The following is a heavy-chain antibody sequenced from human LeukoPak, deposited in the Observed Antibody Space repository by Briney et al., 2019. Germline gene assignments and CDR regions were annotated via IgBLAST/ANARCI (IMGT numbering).Heavy chain of an antibody. CDR2: ISAYNGNT. D-gene: IGHD6-6*01. V-gene: IGHV1-18*01. Sequence: ASVKVSCKASGYTFTSYGISWVRQAPGQGLEWMGWISAYNGNTNYAQKLQGRVTMTTDTPTSTAYMELRSLRSDDTAVYYCARDIAARAYYYYYYMDVWGKGTTVTVSS. CDR3: ARDIAARAYYYYYYMDV. J-gene: IGHJ6*03. CDR1: GYTFTSYG.